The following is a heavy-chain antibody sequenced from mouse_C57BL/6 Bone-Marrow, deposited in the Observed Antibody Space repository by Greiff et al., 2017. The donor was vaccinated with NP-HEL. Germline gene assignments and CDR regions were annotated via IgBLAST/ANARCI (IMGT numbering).Heavy chain of an antibody. J-gene: IGHJ3*01. V-gene: IGHV1-54*01. D-gene: IGHD3-2*02. Sequence: QVQLQQSGAELVRPGTSVKVSCKASGYAFTNYLIEWVKQRPGQGLEWIGVINPGSGGTNYNEKFKGKATLTADKSSSTAYMQLSSLTSEDSAVYFCARGEGQLRFPFAYWGQGTLVTVSA. CDR1: GYAFTNYL. CDR3: ARGEGQLRFPFAY. CDR2: INPGSGGT.